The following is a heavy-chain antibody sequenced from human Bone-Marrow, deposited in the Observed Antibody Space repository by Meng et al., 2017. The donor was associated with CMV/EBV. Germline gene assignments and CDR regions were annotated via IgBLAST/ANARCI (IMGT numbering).Heavy chain of an antibody. D-gene: IGHD2-2*02. CDR2: INPNGDRR. CDR3: ARAGGYCSSTSCYTPDY. CDR1: GYTFTNYY. J-gene: IGHJ4*02. V-gene: IGHV1-2*02. Sequence: ASVKVSCKASGYTFTNYYIQWVRQAPGQGLEWMGIINPNGDRRTYAQKFQGRVTMTRDTSISTAYMELSRLRSDDTAVYYCARAGGYCSSTSCYTPDYWGQGTLVTVSS.